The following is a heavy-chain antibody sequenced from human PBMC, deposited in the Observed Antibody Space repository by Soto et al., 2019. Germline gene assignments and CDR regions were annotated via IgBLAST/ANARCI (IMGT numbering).Heavy chain of an antibody. CDR2: ISSSSSYI. CDR3: AKDRAVAGGYYYYGMDV. D-gene: IGHD6-19*01. Sequence: PGGSLRLSCAASGFTFSSYTMNWVRQAPGKGLEWVSSISSSSSYIYYADSVKGRFTVSRDNAKNSLYLQMNSLRAEDTAVYYCAKDRAVAGGYYYYGMDVWGQGTTVTVSS. CDR1: GFTFSSYT. V-gene: IGHV3-21*04. J-gene: IGHJ6*02.